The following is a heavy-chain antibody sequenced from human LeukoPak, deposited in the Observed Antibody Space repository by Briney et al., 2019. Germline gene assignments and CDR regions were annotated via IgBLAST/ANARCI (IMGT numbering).Heavy chain of an antibody. J-gene: IGHJ4*02. CDR1: GDSISTYY. CDR3: ARGVAGYGPYDY. V-gene: IGHV4-59*01. D-gene: IGHD5-12*01. CDR2: IYYSGST. Sequence: SETLSLTCTVSGDSISTYYWSWIRQPPGKGLEWIGYIYYSGSTNYNPSLKSRVTIPFDTPKNQFSLRLNSVTAADTAVYYCARGVAGYGPYDYWGQGTLVTVSS.